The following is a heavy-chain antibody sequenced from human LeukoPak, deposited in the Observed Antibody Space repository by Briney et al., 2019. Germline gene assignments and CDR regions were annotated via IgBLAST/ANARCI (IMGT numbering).Heavy chain of an antibody. J-gene: IGHJ4*02. Sequence: PSETLSLTCTVSGGSISSSSYYWGWIRQPPGKGLEWIGSIYYSGSTYYNPSLKSRVTISVDTSKNQFSLKLRSVPAADTAVYYCARHRVSYGDYVSYWGQGTLVTVSS. CDR2: IYYSGST. CDR3: ARHRVSYGDYVSY. V-gene: IGHV4-39*01. D-gene: IGHD4-17*01. CDR1: GGSISSSSYY.